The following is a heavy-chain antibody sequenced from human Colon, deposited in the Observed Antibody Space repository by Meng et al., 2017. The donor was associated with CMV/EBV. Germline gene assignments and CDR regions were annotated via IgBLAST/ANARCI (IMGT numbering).Heavy chain of an antibody. CDR3: ASYTWIQLSI. D-gene: IGHD5-18*01. J-gene: IGHJ4*02. V-gene: IGHV3-7*01. CDR2: IKEDGSEK. CDR1: GFTFSSYW. Sequence: GESLKISCAASGFTFSSYWMSWVRQAPGRGLELVAHIKEDGSEKYFVGSVKGRFTISRDNAKNSLYLQMNSLRAEDTAVYYCASYTWIQLSIWGPGTLVTVSS.